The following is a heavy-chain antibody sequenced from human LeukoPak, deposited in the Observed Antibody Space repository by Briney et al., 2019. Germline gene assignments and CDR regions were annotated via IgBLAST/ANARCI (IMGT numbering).Heavy chain of an antibody. CDR2: IYHGDSDS. Sequence: RGEALKISCKGSGYSFTSYWIGWVRQMPGKGVDWMGIIYHGDSDSRYSPTFQGQVTISADTSISTAYLQWSSLKASDTAMYYCTTGASYVGAADYWGQGTLVTVSS. CDR1: GYSFTSYW. V-gene: IGHV5-51*01. D-gene: IGHD1-26*01. CDR3: TTGASYVGAADY. J-gene: IGHJ4*02.